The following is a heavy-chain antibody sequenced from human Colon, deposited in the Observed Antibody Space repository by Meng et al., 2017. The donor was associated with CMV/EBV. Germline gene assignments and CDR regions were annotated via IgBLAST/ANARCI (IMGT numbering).Heavy chain of an antibody. V-gene: IGHV4-4*02. Sequence: SETLSLTCAVSGGSISSSNWWSWVRQPPGKGLEWIGEIYHSGSTNYNPSLKSRVTISVDKSKNQFSLKLSSVTAADTAVYYCAKVEGAYCSDAVCSMATGDDAFDIWGQGTMVTVSS. CDR3: AKVEGAYCSDAVCSMATGDDAFDI. CDR2: IYHSGST. J-gene: IGHJ3*02. CDR1: GGSISSSNW. D-gene: IGHD2-8*01.